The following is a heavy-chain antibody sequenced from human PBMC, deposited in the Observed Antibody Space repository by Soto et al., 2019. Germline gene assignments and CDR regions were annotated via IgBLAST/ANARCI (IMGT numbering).Heavy chain of an antibody. D-gene: IGHD1-26*01. Sequence: ESGGGVVQPGRSLRLSCAASGFTFSSYGMHWVRQAPGKGLEWVAVISYDGSNKYYADSVKGRFTISRDNSKNTLYLQMNSLRAEDTAVYYCAKDKVGATAVFDYWGQGTLVTVSS. CDR2: ISYDGSNK. V-gene: IGHV3-30*18. CDR3: AKDKVGATAVFDY. CDR1: GFTFSSYG. J-gene: IGHJ4*02.